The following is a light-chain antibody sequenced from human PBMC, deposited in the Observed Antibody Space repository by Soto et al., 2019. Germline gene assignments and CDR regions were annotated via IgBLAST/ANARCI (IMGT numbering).Light chain of an antibody. Sequence: ISLTQSPATLSLSPGERATLSCRATENLRTFLAWYQQKAGQAPRLLIYDASNRATGIPDRFSGSGSGTDFTLTISSLQPEDFAVYYCQQRSKWRTFGQGTKVDIK. V-gene: IGKV3-11*01. J-gene: IGKJ1*01. CDR2: DAS. CDR3: QQRSKWRT. CDR1: ENLRTF.